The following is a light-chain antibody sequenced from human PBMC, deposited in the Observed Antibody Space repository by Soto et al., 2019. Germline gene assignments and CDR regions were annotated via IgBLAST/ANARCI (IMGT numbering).Light chain of an antibody. CDR1: SSDVGSYNL. J-gene: IGLJ3*02. Sequence: QSALTQPASVSGSPGQSITISCTGTSSDVGSYNLVSWYQQPPGEAPKLMIYEGSKRPSGVSNRFSGSKSGNTASLTISGLQAEDEADYYCAAWDDSLNGLVFGGGTKVTVL. CDR3: AAWDDSLNGLV. CDR2: EGS. V-gene: IGLV2-23*01.